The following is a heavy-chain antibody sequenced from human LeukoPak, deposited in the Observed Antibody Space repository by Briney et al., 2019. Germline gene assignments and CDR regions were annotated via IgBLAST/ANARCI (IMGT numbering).Heavy chain of an antibody. CDR3: ARDRRSGGSPSWFDP. V-gene: IGHV4-59*01. Sequence: PSETLSLTCTVSGGSISSYYWSWIRQPPGKGLEWIGYIYYSGSTNYNPSLKSQVTISVDTSKNQFSLKLSSVTAADTAVYYCARDRRSGGSPSWFDPWGQGTLVTVSS. J-gene: IGHJ5*02. CDR1: GGSISSYY. D-gene: IGHD2-15*01. CDR2: IYYSGST.